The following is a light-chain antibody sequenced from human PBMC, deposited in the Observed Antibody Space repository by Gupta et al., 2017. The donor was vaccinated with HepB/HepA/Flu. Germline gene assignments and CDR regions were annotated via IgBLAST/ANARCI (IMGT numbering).Light chain of an antibody. Sequence: IVMTQSPVTLSVSPCERATLSCMASPSISTNLAWYQQKPGQAPRLFIYGASTRATGIPDRFSGSGSGTEFSLTITSLQSEDFAVYHCQQYNNWPRTFGGGTKVEIK. V-gene: IGKV3-15*01. CDR3: QQYNNWPRT. CDR1: PSISTN. J-gene: IGKJ4*01. CDR2: GAS.